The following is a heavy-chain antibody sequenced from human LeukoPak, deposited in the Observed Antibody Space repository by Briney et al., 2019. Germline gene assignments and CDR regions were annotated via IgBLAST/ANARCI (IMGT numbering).Heavy chain of an antibody. Sequence: ASVKVSCKASGYTFTSYAMNWVRQAPGQGLEWMGWINTNTGNPTYAQGFTGRFVFSLDTSVSTAYLQISSLKAEDTAVYFCAREGTVGYCSSTSCYHSGGMDVWGQGTTVTVSS. J-gene: IGHJ6*02. CDR2: INTNTGNP. CDR3: AREGTVGYCSSTSCYHSGGMDV. D-gene: IGHD2-2*01. V-gene: IGHV7-4-1*02. CDR1: GYTFTSYA.